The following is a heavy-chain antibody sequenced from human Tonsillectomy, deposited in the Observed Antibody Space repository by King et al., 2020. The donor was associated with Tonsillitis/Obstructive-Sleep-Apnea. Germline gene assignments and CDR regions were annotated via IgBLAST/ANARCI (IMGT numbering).Heavy chain of an antibody. V-gene: IGHV4-34*01. CDR1: GGSFSGYY. Sequence: VQLQQWGAGLLKPSETLSLTCAVYGGSFSGYYWSWIRQPPGKGLEWIGEINHSGSTNYNPSLKSRVTISVDTSKNQFSLKLSSVTAADTGVYYCARDPYCSSTSCPEDYYYYYMDVWGKGTTVTVSS. J-gene: IGHJ6*03. CDR2: INHSGST. CDR3: ARDPYCSSTSCPEDYYYYYMDV. D-gene: IGHD2-2*01.